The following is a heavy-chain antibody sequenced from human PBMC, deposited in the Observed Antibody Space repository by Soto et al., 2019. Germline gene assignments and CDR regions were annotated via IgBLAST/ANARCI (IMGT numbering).Heavy chain of an antibody. CDR2: ISGSGGST. V-gene: IGHV3-23*01. CDR1: GFTFSSYA. D-gene: IGHD6-13*01. Sequence: GGSLRLSCAASGFTFSSYAMSWVRQAPGKGLEWVSAISGSGGSTYYADSVKGRFTISRDNSKNTLYLQMNSLRAEDTAVYYCAKDLIDSGSSWYSYNYYYGMDVWGQGTTVTVSS. CDR3: AKDLIDSGSSWYSYNYYYGMDV. J-gene: IGHJ6*02.